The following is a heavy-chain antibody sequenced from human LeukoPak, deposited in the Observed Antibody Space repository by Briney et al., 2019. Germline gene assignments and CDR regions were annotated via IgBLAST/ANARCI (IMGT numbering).Heavy chain of an antibody. D-gene: IGHD5-18*01. CDR3: ARQSGYSYCFDY. CDR1: GYSFTSYW. V-gene: IGHV5-51*01. Sequence: GDSLKISCKGSGYSFTSYWIGWVRQMPGKGLEWMGSIYPCDSGTRYSSSLQGQVNNTHNNAISTAYLQWSRLKAPDTATYQGARQSGYSYCFDYWGQGTLVTVSS. J-gene: IGHJ4*02. CDR2: IYPCDSGT.